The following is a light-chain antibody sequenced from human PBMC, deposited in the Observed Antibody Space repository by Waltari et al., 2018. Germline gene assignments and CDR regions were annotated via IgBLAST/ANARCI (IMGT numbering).Light chain of an antibody. V-gene: IGKV4-1*01. CDR3: QQYYSTPYT. CDR1: QSFLHSSNNKNY. Sequence: DIVMTQSPDSLAVSLGEKATINCKSSQSFLHSSNNKNYLAWYQQKPGQPPKLLLYWASTRESGVPDRFSGSGSGTDFTLTISSLQAEDVAGYYCQQYYSTPYTFGQGTKLEIK. CDR2: WAS. J-gene: IGKJ2*01.